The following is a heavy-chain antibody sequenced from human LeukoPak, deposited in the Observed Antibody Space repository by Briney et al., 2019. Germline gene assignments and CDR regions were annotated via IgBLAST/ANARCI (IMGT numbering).Heavy chain of an antibody. D-gene: IGHD4-11*01. CDR1: GFTFGSYA. Sequence: PGRSLRLSCAASGFTFGSYAMHWVRQAPGKGRGWVAAISYDGSNKYYADSVKGRFTISRDNSKNTLYLQMNSLRAEDTAVYYCARDSYSNLDYWGQGTLVTVSS. V-gene: IGHV3-30-3*01. CDR3: ARDSYSNLDY. CDR2: ISYDGSNK. J-gene: IGHJ4*02.